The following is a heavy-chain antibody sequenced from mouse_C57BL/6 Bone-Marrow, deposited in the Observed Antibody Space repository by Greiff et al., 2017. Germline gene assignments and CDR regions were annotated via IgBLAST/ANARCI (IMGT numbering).Heavy chain of an antibody. Sequence: EVKLQESGPELVKPGASVKMSCKASGYTFTDYNMHWVKQSHGKSLEWIGYINPNNGGTSYNQKFKGKATLTVNKSSSTAYMELRSLTSEDSAVYYCVYYYGSSYVTWYFDVWGTGTTVTVSS. CDR2: INPNNGGT. J-gene: IGHJ1*03. D-gene: IGHD1-1*01. CDR3: VYYYGSSYVTWYFDV. V-gene: IGHV1-22*01. CDR1: GYTFTDYN.